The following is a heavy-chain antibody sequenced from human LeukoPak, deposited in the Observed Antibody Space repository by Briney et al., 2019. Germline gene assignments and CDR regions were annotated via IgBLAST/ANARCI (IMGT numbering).Heavy chain of an antibody. D-gene: IGHD6-13*01. CDR1: GFTFSSYA. J-gene: IGHJ4*02. V-gene: IGHV3-30*04. CDR3: ARETHSSSSYFYFDY. CDR2: ISYDGSNK. Sequence: GGSLRLSCAASGFTFSSYAMSWVRQAPGKGLEWVAVISYDGSNKYYADSVKGRFTISRDNSKNTLYLQMNSLRAEDTAVYYCARETHSSSSYFYFDYWGQGTLVTVSS.